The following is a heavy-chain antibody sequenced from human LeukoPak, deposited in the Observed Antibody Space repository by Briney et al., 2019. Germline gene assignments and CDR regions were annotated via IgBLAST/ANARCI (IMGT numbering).Heavy chain of an antibody. Sequence: PSETLSLTCTVSGGSISSNSFYWGWIRQPPGKGLEWIASISYSGRTYYNPSLKSRVTISVDTSKNQFSLKLSSVTAADTAVYYCVRDRPYSGSYQGPFDYWGQGTLVTVSS. CDR2: ISYSGRT. CDR3: VRDRPYSGSYQGPFDY. J-gene: IGHJ4*02. CDR1: GGSISSNSFY. V-gene: IGHV4-39*07. D-gene: IGHD1-26*01.